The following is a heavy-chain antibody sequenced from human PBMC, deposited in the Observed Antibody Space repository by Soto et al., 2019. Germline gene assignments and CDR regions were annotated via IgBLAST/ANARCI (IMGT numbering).Heavy chain of an antibody. D-gene: IGHD2-2*01. V-gene: IGHV3-23*01. Sequence: GGSLRLSCAASGFTFNNYAMSWVRLAPGKWLEWVSTISDNGGSTYSADSVKGRFTISRDNSTKTLYLQMNSLRAEDTAVYYCAKGLVPAAKTSLNDYWGQGXLVTVSS. CDR3: AKGLVPAAKTSLNDY. CDR2: ISDNGGST. CDR1: GFTFNNYA. J-gene: IGHJ4*02.